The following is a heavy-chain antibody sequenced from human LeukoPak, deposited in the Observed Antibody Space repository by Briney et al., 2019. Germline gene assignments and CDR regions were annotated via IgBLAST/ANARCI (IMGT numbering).Heavy chain of an antibody. Sequence: GGSLRLSCAASGFTFSSYSMNWVRQAPGKGLEWVSSISSSSSYIYYADSVKGRFTISRDNAKNSLYLQMNSLRAEDTAVYYCARGETAMVARYYLDYWGQGTLVTVSS. V-gene: IGHV3-21*01. CDR3: ARGETAMVARYYLDY. CDR1: GFTFSSYS. J-gene: IGHJ4*02. CDR2: ISSSSSYI. D-gene: IGHD5-18*01.